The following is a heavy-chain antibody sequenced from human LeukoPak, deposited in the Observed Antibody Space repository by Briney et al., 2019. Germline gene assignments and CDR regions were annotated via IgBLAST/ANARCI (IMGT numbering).Heavy chain of an antibody. J-gene: IGHJ4*02. CDR2: ISGSGGST. V-gene: IGHV3-23*01. Sequence: GGSLRLSCAASGFTFSSYAMSWVRQAPGKGLEWVSAISGSGGSTYYADSAKGRFTISRDNSKNTLYLQMNSLRAEDTAVYYCANRAYDSSGYYFDYWGQGTLVTVSS. CDR1: GFTFSSYA. D-gene: IGHD3-22*01. CDR3: ANRAYDSSGYYFDY.